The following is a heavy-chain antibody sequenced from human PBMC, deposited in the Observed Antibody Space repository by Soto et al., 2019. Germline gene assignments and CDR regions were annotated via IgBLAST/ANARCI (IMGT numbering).Heavy chain of an antibody. CDR1: GGSISSSSYY. Sequence: SETLSLTCTVSGGSISSSSYYWGWIRQPPGKGLEWIGSIYYSGSTYYNPSLKSRVTISVDTSKNQFSLKLSSVTAADTAVYYCARRDYDFWSGYSWFDPWGQGTLVTVSS. CDR3: ARRDYDFWSGYSWFDP. V-gene: IGHV4-39*01. D-gene: IGHD3-3*01. CDR2: IYYSGST. J-gene: IGHJ5*02.